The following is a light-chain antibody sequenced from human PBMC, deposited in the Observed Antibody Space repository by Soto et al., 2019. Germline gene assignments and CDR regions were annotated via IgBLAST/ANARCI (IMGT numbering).Light chain of an antibody. J-gene: IGLJ3*02. CDR1: ITDVGGYNY. CDR2: EVS. V-gene: IGLV2-14*01. Sequence: QSVLTQPASVCGSPGQSIAISCTGTITDVGGYNYVSWYQQHPGKAPKLMIYEVSNRPSGVSNRFSGAKSGNTASLTISGLQAEDEADYYCSSYTSDSTLVFGGGTKVTV. CDR3: SSYTSDSTLV.